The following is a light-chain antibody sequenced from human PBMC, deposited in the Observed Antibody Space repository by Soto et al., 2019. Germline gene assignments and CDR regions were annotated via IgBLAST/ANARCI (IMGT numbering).Light chain of an antibody. Sequence: QSVLTQPPSVSGSPGQSGTISCTGTSSDVGGYNRVSWYQQPPGTAPKLMIYEVSNRPSGVPDRFSGSKSGNTASLTISGLQAEDEADYYCSSYAISTLVFGGGTKLTVL. V-gene: IGLV2-18*02. CDR3: SSYAISTLV. J-gene: IGLJ2*01. CDR1: SSDVGGYNR. CDR2: EVS.